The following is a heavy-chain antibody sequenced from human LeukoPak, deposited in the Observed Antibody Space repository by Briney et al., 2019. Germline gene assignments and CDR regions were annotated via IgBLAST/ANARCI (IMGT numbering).Heavy chain of an antibody. D-gene: IGHD3-22*01. J-gene: IGHJ4*02. Sequence: SETLSLTCSVSGGSISSSSYYWGWIRQPTGRGLEWIGSIYYSGSTYYNPSLKSRVTMSVDTSKNQFSLKLTSVTAADTAVYYCARDQTTYYYDSSGYYFVYWGQGTLVTVSS. CDR1: GGSISSSSYY. V-gene: IGHV4-39*07. CDR3: ARDQTTYYYDSSGYYFVY. CDR2: IYYSGST.